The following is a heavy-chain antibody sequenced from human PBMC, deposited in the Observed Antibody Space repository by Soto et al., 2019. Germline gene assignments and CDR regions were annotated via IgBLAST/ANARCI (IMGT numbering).Heavy chain of an antibody. CDR1: GFSVSDSS. V-gene: IGHV3-53*02. Sequence: EVQLVETGGGLIQPGGSLRLSCEVSGFSVSDSSMSWVRQAPGKGLEWVSVFYRGGCTDYAESVKGRGTVSRDTFKNTLFPQMDSLTVEDTAVYFWARDLGWNDLLNTYYYGMDVWGQGTTVTVS. CDR3: ARDLGWNDLLNTYYYGMDV. CDR2: FYRGGCT. J-gene: IGHJ6*02. D-gene: IGHD1-1*01.